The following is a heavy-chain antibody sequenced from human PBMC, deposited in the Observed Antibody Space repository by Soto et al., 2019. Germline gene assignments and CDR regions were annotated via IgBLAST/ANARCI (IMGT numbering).Heavy chain of an antibody. CDR1: GFTVSSNY. D-gene: IGHD1-20*01. V-gene: IGHV3-53*02. CDR2: VYSGGST. Sequence: EVQLVETGGGLIQPGGSLRLSCAASGFTVSSNYMSWVRQAPGKGLEWVSVVYSGGSTYYGDSVKGRFTISRDNSKNTLYLQMNSLRAEDTAVYYCARGYNWNVVFDYWGQGTLVTVSS. J-gene: IGHJ4*02. CDR3: ARGYNWNVVFDY.